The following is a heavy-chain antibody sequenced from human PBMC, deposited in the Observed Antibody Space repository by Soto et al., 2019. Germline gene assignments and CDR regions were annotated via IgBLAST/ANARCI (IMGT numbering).Heavy chain of an antibody. D-gene: IGHD6-13*01. J-gene: IGHJ3*02. CDR1: GYTFTGYY. Sequence: ASVKVSCKASGYTFTGYYIHWVRQAPGQGLEWMGWINPNSGGTNYAQKFQGWVTMTRDTSISTAYMELSRLRSDDTAVYYCASAVAAAGPTDAFDICGKGTMVTVSS. V-gene: IGHV1-2*04. CDR2: INPNSGGT. CDR3: ASAVAAAGPTDAFDI.